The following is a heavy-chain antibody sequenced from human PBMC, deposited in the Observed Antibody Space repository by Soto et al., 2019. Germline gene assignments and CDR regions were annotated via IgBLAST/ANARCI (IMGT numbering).Heavy chain of an antibody. CDR2: IKQDGSEK. V-gene: IGHV3-7*03. CDR1: GFTFSSYW. D-gene: IGHD3-3*01. CDR3: ARDHYDFWSGYWSWFDP. Sequence: LRLSCAASGFTFSSYWMSWVRQAPGKGLEWVANIKQDGSEKYYVDSVKGRFTISRDNAKNSLYLQMNSLRAEDTAVYYCARDHYDFWSGYWSWFDPWGQGTLVTVSS. J-gene: IGHJ5*02.